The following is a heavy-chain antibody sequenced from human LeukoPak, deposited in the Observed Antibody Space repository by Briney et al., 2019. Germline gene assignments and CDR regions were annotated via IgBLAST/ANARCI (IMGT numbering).Heavy chain of an antibody. CDR2: IQQDGSEK. CDR3: ATDRGWRTSGYYLYYFEY. J-gene: IGHJ4*02. V-gene: IGHV3-7*01. CDR1: GFTFSSYW. Sequence: GGSLRLSCAASGFTFSSYWMSWVRQAPGKGLEWVANIQQDGSEKYYVDSVKGRFTISRDNAKNSLYLQMSSLRAEDTAVYYCATDRGWRTSGYYLYYFEYWGQGTLVTYSS. D-gene: IGHD3-3*01.